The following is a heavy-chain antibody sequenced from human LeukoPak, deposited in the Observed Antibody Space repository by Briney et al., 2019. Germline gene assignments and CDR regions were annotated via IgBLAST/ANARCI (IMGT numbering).Heavy chain of an antibody. V-gene: IGHV4-39*01. D-gene: IGHD6-19*01. CDR1: GGSISSSSYY. CDR3: ARVGYSSGWYERYY. J-gene: IGHJ4*02. Sequence: SETLSLTCTVSGGSISSSSYYWGWIRQPPGKGLEWIGSIYYSGSTYYNPSLKSRVTISVDTSKNQFSLKLSSVTAADTAVYYCARVGYSSGWYERYYWGQGTLVTVSS. CDR2: IYYSGST.